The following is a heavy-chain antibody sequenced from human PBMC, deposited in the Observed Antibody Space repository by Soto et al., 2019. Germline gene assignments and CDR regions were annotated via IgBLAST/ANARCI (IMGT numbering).Heavy chain of an antibody. Sequence: SETLSLTSNDSGGSISSYYWRWIRQPAGKGLEWIGRIYTSGSTNYNPSLKSRVTMSVDTSKNQFSLKLSSVTAADTAVYYCARACSSNSCYDVFDYWGQGTLVTVSS. CDR2: IYTSGST. D-gene: IGHD2-2*01. J-gene: IGHJ4*02. CDR3: ARACSSNSCYDVFDY. V-gene: IGHV4-4*07. CDR1: GGSISSYY.